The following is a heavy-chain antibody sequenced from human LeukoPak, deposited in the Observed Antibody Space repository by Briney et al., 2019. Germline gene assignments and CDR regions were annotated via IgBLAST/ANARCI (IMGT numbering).Heavy chain of an antibody. CDR3: ARDYYPTDYYDSSGYHDLYYFDY. CDR2: ISACNGNT. CDR1: GYTFTSYG. J-gene: IGHJ4*02. V-gene: IGHV1-18*01. D-gene: IGHD3-22*01. Sequence: ASVKVSCKASGYTFTSYGISWVRQAPGQGLEWMGWISACNGNTNYAQKLQGRVTMTTDTSTSTAYMELRSLRSDDTAVYYCARDYYPTDYYDSSGYHDLYYFDYWGQGTLVTVSS.